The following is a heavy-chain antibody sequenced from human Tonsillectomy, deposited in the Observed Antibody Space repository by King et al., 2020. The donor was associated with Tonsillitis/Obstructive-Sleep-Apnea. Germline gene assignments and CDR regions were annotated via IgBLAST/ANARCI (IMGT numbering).Heavy chain of an antibody. D-gene: IGHD5-24*01. CDR1: GFTFDGYA. V-gene: IGHV3-23*04. Sequence: VQLVESGGGLVQPGGSLRLSCAASGFTFDGYAVSWVRQAPGKGLEWVSAVSASGAGTYYADSVKGRFTISRDNSKNTLYLQLNSLRAEDTAVYYCAKEMQLGKPFDYWGQGTPVTVSS. CDR3: AKEMQLGKPFDY. J-gene: IGHJ4*02. CDR2: VSASGAGT.